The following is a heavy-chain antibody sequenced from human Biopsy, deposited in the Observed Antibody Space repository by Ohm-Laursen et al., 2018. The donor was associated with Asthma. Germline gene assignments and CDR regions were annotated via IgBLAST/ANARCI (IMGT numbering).Heavy chain of an antibody. CDR1: YGSITSGGYY. CDR3: ARAQDYYDSRGYYRSFDY. Sequence: SDTLSLTCTVSYGSITSGGYYWTWIPPHTGKGLEWIGFIYYSGSTYYNPSLKSRVSISIDTSKNQFSLKLSSVTAADTAVYYCARAQDYYDSRGYYRSFDYWGQGALVTVSS. V-gene: IGHV4-31*03. D-gene: IGHD3-22*01. CDR2: IYYSGST. J-gene: IGHJ4*02.